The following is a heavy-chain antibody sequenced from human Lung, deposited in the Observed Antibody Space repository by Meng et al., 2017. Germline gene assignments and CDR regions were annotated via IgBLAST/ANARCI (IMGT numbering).Heavy chain of an antibody. CDR2: IYYSGST. J-gene: IGHJ2*01. Sequence: ESGPGLLKPPQTLSLTCTFSGCSISSGGYSWSWTRQNAGKGMEWIGYIYYSGSTYYNPSLKGRVTISVDTSKNQFSLKLSSVTAADTAVYSCAREPYYYGSGSYSSYWYFDLWGRGTLVTVSS. CDR1: GCSISSGGYS. CDR3: AREPYYYGSGSYSSYWYFDL. V-gene: IGHV4-31*03. D-gene: IGHD3-10*01.